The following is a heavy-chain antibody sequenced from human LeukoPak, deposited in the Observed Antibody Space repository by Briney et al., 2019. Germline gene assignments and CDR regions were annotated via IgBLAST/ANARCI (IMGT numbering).Heavy chain of an antibody. V-gene: IGHV3-7*01. CDR1: EFSVGSNY. J-gene: IGHJ4*02. Sequence: GGSLRLSCAASEFSVGSNYMTWVRQAPGKGLEWVANIKKDGSEKYYVDSVKGRFTISRDSAKTSLYLQMNSLRAEDTAVYYCARDLSGVAGYTYGRGIDYWGQGTLVTVSS. D-gene: IGHD5-18*01. CDR2: IKKDGSEK. CDR3: ARDLSGVAGYTYGRGIDY.